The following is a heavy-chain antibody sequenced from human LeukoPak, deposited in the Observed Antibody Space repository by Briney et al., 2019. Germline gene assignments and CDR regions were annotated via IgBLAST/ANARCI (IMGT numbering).Heavy chain of an antibody. CDR3: VKDGRMATITYNDLFDY. Sequence: GGSLRLSCSASGFTFSSHAMHWVRQAPGNGLEYVSAISSNGGSTYYADSVKGRFTISRDNSKNTLYLQMSSLRAEDTAVYYCVKDGRMATITYNDLFDYWGQGTLVTVSS. CDR2: ISSNGGST. D-gene: IGHD5-24*01. J-gene: IGHJ4*02. V-gene: IGHV3-64D*06. CDR1: GFTFSSHA.